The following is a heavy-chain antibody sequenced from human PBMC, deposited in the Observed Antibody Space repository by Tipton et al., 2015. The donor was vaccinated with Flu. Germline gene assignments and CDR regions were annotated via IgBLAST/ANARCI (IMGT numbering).Heavy chain of an antibody. V-gene: IGHV3-15*01. CDR3: ATQPLGSCSGGACYAFLGF. Sequence: SLRLSCAASGFTFSNAWMSLVRQAPGKGLEWVGRIKSKTDGGTAEFPAPMKGRFTISRDDSRNMLYLQMNSLKTEDTAVYYCATQPLGSCSGGACYAFLGFWGQGTLVTVSS. CDR1: GFTFSNAW. CDR2: IKSKTDGGTA. J-gene: IGHJ4*02. D-gene: IGHD2-15*01.